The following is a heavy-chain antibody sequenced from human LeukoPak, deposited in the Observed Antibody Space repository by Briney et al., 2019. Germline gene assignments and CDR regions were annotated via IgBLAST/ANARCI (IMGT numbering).Heavy chain of an antibody. V-gene: IGHV4-34*01. D-gene: IGHD6-13*01. CDR3: ARGETSSWYLVPTFRYYGMDV. CDR1: GGSFSGYY. J-gene: IGHJ6*02. Sequence: SETLSLTCAVYGGSFSGYYWSWIRQPPGKGLEWIGKINHSGSTNYNPSLKSRVTISVDTSKNQFSLKLSSVTAADTAVYYCARGETSSWYLVPTFRYYGMDVWGQGTTVTVSS. CDR2: INHSGST.